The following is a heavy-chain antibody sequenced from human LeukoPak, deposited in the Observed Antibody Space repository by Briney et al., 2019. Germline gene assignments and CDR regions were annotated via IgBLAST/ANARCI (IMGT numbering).Heavy chain of an antibody. CDR3: ASRGPDILTGYYSESYYYGMDV. J-gene: IGHJ6*02. CDR1: GYTFTSYG. V-gene: IGHV1-18*01. Sequence: ASVKVSCKASGYTFTSYGISWVRQAPGQGLEWMGWISAYNGNTNYAQKLQGRVTMTTDTSTSTAYMELRSLRSDDTAVYYCASRGPDILTGYYSESYYYGMDVWGQGTTVTVSS. CDR2: ISAYNGNT. D-gene: IGHD3-9*01.